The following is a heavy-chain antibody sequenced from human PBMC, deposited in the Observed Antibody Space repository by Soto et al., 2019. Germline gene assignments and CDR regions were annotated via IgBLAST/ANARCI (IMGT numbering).Heavy chain of an antibody. D-gene: IGHD2-2*01. J-gene: IGHJ5*02. CDR2: IYHSGST. CDR1: GGSISSGGYS. Sequence: LSLTCAVSGGSISSGGYSWSWIRQPPGKGLEWIGYIYHSGSTYYNPSLKSRVTISVDRSKNQFSLKLSSVTAADTAVYYCARDVGEDCRSTSCYNWFDPWGQGTLVTVSS. CDR3: ARDVGEDCRSTSCYNWFDP. V-gene: IGHV4-30-2*01.